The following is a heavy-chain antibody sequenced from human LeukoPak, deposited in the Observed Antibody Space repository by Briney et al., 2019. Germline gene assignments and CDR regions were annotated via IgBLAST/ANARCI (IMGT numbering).Heavy chain of an antibody. CDR1: GFTLSSYG. V-gene: IGHV3-48*01. D-gene: IGHD2-15*01. CDR2: ISSSSSTI. J-gene: IGHJ4*02. CDR3: VRYCSGGSCSVY. Sequence: GGSLRLSCAASGFTLSSYGMHWVRQSPGKGLEWVSYISSSSSTIYYADSVKGRFTISRDNAKNSLYLQMNSLRAEDTAVYYCVRYCSGGSCSVYWGQGTLVTVSS.